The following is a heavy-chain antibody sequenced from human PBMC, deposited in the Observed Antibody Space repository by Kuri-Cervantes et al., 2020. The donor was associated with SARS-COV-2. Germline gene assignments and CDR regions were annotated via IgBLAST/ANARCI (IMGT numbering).Heavy chain of an antibody. V-gene: IGHV3-30-3*01. J-gene: IGHJ4*02. Sequence: GESLKISCAASGFTFSSYAMHWVRQAPGKGLEWVAVISYDGSNKYYADSVKGRFTISRDNSKNTLYLQMNSLRAEDTAVYYCARDTAMVDYWGQGTLVTVSS. CDR2: ISYDGSNK. CDR3: ARDTAMVDY. CDR1: GFTFSSYA. D-gene: IGHD5-18*01.